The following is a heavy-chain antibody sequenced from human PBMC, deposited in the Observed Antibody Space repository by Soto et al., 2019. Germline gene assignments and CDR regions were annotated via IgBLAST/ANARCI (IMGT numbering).Heavy chain of an antibody. CDR1: GGSINSVDYS. CDR2: IYHSGST. D-gene: IGHD3-10*01. J-gene: IGHJ4*02. Sequence: QLQLQESGSGRVKPSQTLSLTCAVSGGSINSVDYSWSWIRQPPGKGLEWIGYIYHSGSTYYSPSLTSRVTISIDRSNNQFSLKLSSVTAADTAVYYCARAYYGSGSYLDYWGQGILVTVSS. V-gene: IGHV4-30-2*01. CDR3: ARAYYGSGSYLDY.